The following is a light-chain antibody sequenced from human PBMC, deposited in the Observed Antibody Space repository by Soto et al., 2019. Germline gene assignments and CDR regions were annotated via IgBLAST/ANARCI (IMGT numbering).Light chain of an antibody. CDR3: HQRQSWPRT. CDR1: QYINTR. Sequence: IVLTQSPATLSSFPGDRVTLSWRASQYINTRLAWYQHRPGQAPRLLSYHASIRAADIPARFSASGAGTDFTLTISDVTPEYFELYYCHQRQSWPRTFGQGTKVDIK. V-gene: IGKV3-11*01. J-gene: IGKJ1*01. CDR2: HAS.